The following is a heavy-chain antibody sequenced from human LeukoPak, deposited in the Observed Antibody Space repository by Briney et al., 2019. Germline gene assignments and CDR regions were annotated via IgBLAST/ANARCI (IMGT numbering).Heavy chain of an antibody. D-gene: IGHD3-10*01. J-gene: IGHJ5*02. CDR3: AREPMVRDFNWFDP. CDR1: GYTFTGYY. CDR2: INPNTGGT. V-gene: IGHV1-2*06. Sequence: ASVKVSCKASGYTFTGYYIHWVRQAPGQGLEWMGRINPNTGGTNYAQKIQGRVTMTRDTSISTAYMELSRLTSDDTAVYYCAREPMVRDFNWFDPWGQGTLVTVSS.